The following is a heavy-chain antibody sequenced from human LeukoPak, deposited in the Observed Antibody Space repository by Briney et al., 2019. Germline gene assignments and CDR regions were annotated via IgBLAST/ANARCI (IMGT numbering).Heavy chain of an antibody. J-gene: IGHJ5*02. CDR3: ASHNWFDP. V-gene: IGHV3-66*04. CDR2: IYSGGNT. CDR1: GFTFSSYS. Sequence: PGGSLRLSCAASGFTFSSYSMNWVRQAPGKGLEWVSVIYSGGNTFYADSVRGRFTISRDNSKNTLYLQMNSLRAEDTAVYYCASHNWFDPWGQGTLVTVSS.